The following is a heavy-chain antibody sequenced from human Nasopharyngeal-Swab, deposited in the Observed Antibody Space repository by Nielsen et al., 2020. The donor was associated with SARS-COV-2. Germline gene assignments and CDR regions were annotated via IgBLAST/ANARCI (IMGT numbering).Heavy chain of an antibody. CDR2: IYYSGST. Sequence: SNTLSLTLTVSAGSIIAYYMSWIRQPPGKGLEWIGYIYYSGSTNYNPSLKSRVTISVDTSKNQFSLKLSSVTAADTAVYYCARGFDYWGQGTLVTVSS. V-gene: IGHV4-59*13. J-gene: IGHJ4*02. CDR1: AGSIIAYY. CDR3: ARGFDY.